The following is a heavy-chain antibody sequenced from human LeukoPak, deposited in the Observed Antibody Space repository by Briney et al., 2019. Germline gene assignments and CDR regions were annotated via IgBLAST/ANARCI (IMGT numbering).Heavy chain of an antibody. CDR1: GFTFSSYG. Sequence: PGRSLRLSCAASGFTFSSYGMHWVRQAPGKGLEWVAVISYDGSNKYYADSVKGRFTISRDNSKNTLYLQMNSLRAEDTAVYYCAKDTGYSSSWYGFDYWGQGTLVTVSS. CDR3: AKDTGYSSSWYGFDY. CDR2: ISYDGSNK. J-gene: IGHJ4*02. V-gene: IGHV3-30*18. D-gene: IGHD6-13*01.